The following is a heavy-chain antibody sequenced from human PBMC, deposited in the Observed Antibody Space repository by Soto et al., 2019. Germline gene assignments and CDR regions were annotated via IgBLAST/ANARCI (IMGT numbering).Heavy chain of an antibody. Sequence: PGGSLRLSCAASGFTFSSYAMHWVRQAPGKGLEWVAVISYDGSNKYYADSVKGRFTISRDNSKNTLYLQMNSLRAEDTAVYYCARGGYCTSASCYRYGMDVWGQGTTVTVSS. D-gene: IGHD2-2*03. J-gene: IGHJ6*02. V-gene: IGHV3-30-3*01. CDR3: ARGGYCTSASCYRYGMDV. CDR2: ISYDGSNK. CDR1: GFTFSSYA.